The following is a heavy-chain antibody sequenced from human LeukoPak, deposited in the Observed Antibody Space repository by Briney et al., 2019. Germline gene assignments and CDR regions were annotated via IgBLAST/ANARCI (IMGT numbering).Heavy chain of an antibody. CDR3: ARAYSSSSGAY. V-gene: IGHV3-30-3*01. Sequence: GGSLRLSCAAFGFSFSSYTIHWVRQAPGKGLEWVAVISYDGSNKYYADSVKGRFTISRDNSKNTLYLQMNSLKTEDTAVYYCARAYSSSSGAYWGQGTLVTVSS. CDR2: ISYDGSNK. CDR1: GFSFSSYT. D-gene: IGHD6-6*01. J-gene: IGHJ4*02.